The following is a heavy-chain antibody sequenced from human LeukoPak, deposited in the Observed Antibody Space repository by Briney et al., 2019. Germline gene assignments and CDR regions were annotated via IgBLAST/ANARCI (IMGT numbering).Heavy chain of an antibody. CDR3: ARQITVSRPPDY. CDR2: IYPGDSDT. Sequence: GESLKISCKGYGYSYSNYWVAWVHQMPSKGLERMGIIYPGDSDTRYSPSFQGQVIISADKSTNTAYLQWSSLKASDTAMYYCARQITVSRPPDYWGQGTLITVSS. V-gene: IGHV5-51*07. J-gene: IGHJ4*02. D-gene: IGHD3-10*02. CDR1: GYSYSNYW.